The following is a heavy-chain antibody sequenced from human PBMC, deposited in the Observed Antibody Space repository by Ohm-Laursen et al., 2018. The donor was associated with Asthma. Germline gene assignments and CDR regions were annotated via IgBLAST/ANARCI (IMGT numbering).Heavy chain of an antibody. CDR3: ARGNLEGLL. D-gene: IGHD1-1*01. CDR1: GFSFSSNT. V-gene: IGHV3-23*01. CDR2: ISGSGGST. J-gene: IGHJ4*02. Sequence: SLRLSCASSGFSFSSNTITWARQSPGKGLEWVSAISGSGGSTYYADSVKGRFTISRDNSKNTLYLQMNSLSVDDTAVYYCARGNLEGLLWGQGTLVTVSS.